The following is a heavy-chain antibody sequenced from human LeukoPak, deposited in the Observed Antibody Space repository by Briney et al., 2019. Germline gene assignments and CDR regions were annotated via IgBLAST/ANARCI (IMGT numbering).Heavy chain of an antibody. J-gene: IGHJ5*02. Sequence: PSGTLSLTCTVSGGSISSYYWSWIRQPPGKGLEWIGYIYYSGSTNYNPSLKSRVTISVDTSKNQFSLKLSSVTAADTAVYYCARAGSGYFTKAQKNWFDPWGQGTLVTVSS. D-gene: IGHD3-3*01. V-gene: IGHV4-59*01. CDR3: ARAGSGYFTKAQKNWFDP. CDR1: GGSISSYY. CDR2: IYYSGST.